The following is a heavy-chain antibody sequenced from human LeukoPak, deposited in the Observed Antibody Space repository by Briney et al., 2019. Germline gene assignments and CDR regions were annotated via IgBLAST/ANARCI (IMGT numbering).Heavy chain of an antibody. V-gene: IGHV3-73*01. Sequence: GGSLRLSCAASGFTFSGSAMHWVRQASGKGLEWVGRIRSKANSYATAYAASVKGRFTISRDDSKNTAYLQMNSLKTEDTAVYYCTRPPVSSGWGVESDYWGQGTLVTVSS. CDR3: TRPPVSSGWGVESDY. CDR1: GFTFSGSA. J-gene: IGHJ4*02. CDR2: IRSKANSYAT. D-gene: IGHD6-19*01.